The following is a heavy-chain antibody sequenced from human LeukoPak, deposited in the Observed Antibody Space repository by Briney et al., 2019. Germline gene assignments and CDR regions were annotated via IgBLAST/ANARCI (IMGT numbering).Heavy chain of an antibody. CDR1: GFDFSTYS. J-gene: IGHJ4*02. Sequence: GGSLRLSCAASGFDFSTYSIDWVRQAPGKGLGWVSYISSSSSNIYHADSVKGRFTISRDNAKNSLHLQMNSLRAEDTAVYYCARVGRSGWTVDYWGQGTLVTVSS. D-gene: IGHD6-19*01. V-gene: IGHV3-48*04. CDR3: ARVGRSGWTVDY. CDR2: ISSSSSNI.